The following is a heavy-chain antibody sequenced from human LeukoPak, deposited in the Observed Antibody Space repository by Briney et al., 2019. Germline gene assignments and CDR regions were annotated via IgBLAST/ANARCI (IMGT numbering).Heavy chain of an antibody. CDR1: GFTFSSYW. Sequence: PGGSLRLSCAASGFTFSSYWMHWVRQAPGKGLVWVSRINSDGSSTNYADSVKGRFTISRDNAKNTLYLQMNSLGAEDTAVYYCARHITRAITEDYWGQGTLVTVSS. J-gene: IGHJ4*02. CDR3: ARHITRAITEDY. V-gene: IGHV3-74*01. CDR2: INSDGSST. D-gene: IGHD1-20*01.